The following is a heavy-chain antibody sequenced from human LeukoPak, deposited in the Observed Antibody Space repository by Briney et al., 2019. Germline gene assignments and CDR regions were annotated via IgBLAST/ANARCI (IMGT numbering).Heavy chain of an antibody. Sequence: GGSLRLSCVASGFTFTKCAMSWIRQAPGKGLEWVAIITATGDTAYYADSVKGRFTISRDNSRDTVYMQMDSLRAEDTAIYYCAGDRNSDWYSPLDYWGQGSQVTVSP. CDR2: ITATGDTA. D-gene: IGHD6-19*01. V-gene: IGHV3-23*01. J-gene: IGHJ4*02. CDR3: AGDRNSDWYSPLDY. CDR1: GFTFTKCA.